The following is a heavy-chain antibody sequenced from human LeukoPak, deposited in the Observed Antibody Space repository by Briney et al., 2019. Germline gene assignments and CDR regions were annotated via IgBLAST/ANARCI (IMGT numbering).Heavy chain of an antibody. V-gene: IGHV3-48*03. CDR3: ARDLVPYYYGSGV. D-gene: IGHD3-10*01. CDR2: ISTSGSTI. Sequence: GGSLRLSCAASGFTFDDYGMSWVRQAPGKGLEWVSYISTSGSTIYYADSVKGRFTISRDNAKNSLYLQMNSLRAEDTAVYYCARDLVPYYYGSGVWGQGTLVTVSS. CDR1: GFTFDDYG. J-gene: IGHJ4*02.